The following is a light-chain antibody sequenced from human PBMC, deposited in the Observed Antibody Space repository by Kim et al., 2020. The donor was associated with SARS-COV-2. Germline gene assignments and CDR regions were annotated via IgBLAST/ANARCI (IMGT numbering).Light chain of an antibody. CDR1: QSVSTY. Sequence: EIVLTQSPATLCLSPGERATVSCRASQSVSTYLAWYQQKPGQAPRLLIYDASNRATGIPAMFSGSGSGTDFTLTISSLEPEDFAVYYCQQRINWPRTFGQGTKLEI. CDR2: DAS. J-gene: IGKJ2*01. CDR3: QQRINWPRT. V-gene: IGKV3-11*01.